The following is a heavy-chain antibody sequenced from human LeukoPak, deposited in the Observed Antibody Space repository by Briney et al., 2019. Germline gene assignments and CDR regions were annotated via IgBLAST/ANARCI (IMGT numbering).Heavy chain of an antibody. CDR1: GGSISSSSYY. J-gene: IGHJ4*02. V-gene: IGHV4-39*07. CDR2: IYYSGST. D-gene: IGHD2-15*01. Sequence: SETLSLTCTVSGGSISSSSYYWGWIRQPPGKGLEWIGGIYYSGSTYYNPSLKSRVTISADTTKNHFSLKLSSVTAADTAVYYCAREAVAVAATFDYWGQGTLVTVSS. CDR3: AREAVAVAATFDY.